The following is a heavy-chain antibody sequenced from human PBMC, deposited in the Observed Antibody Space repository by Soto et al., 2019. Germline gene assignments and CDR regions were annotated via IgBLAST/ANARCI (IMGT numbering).Heavy chain of an antibody. Sequence: PGGSLRLSCAASGFTFSSYGMHWVRQAPGKGLEWVAVIWYDGSNKYYADSVKGRFTISRDNSKNTLYLQMNSLRAEDTAVYYSARDLYYDFWSGYYRPHRNYYYGMDVWGQGTMVTVPS. CDR3: ARDLYYDFWSGYYRPHRNYYYGMDV. J-gene: IGHJ6*02. V-gene: IGHV3-33*01. CDR1: GFTFSSYG. D-gene: IGHD3-3*01. CDR2: IWYDGSNK.